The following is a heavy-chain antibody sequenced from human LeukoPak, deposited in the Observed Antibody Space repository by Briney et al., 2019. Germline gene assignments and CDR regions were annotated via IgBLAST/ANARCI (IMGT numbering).Heavy chain of an antibody. V-gene: IGHV4-34*01. J-gene: IGHJ4*02. Sequence: PSETLSLTCAVYGGSFSGYYWSWIRQPPGKGLEWIGEINHSGSTNYNPSLKSRVTISVDTSKNQFSLKLSSVTAADTAVYCCALPTYYYDSSGYPRYYFDYWGQGTLVTVSS. CDR2: INHSGST. CDR3: ALPTYYYDSSGYPRYYFDY. CDR1: GGSFSGYY. D-gene: IGHD3-22*01.